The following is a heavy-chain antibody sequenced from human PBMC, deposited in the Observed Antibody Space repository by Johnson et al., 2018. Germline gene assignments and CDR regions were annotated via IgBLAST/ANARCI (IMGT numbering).Heavy chain of an antibody. Sequence: VQLVESGGGLVQXGGSLRLSCAASGFTFSSYWMSWVRQAPGKGLEWVANIKQDGSEKYYVDSVKGRFTISRDNAKNSMYLQMNSLVAEDTALYYCAKAQLYSSSSVVAFDIWGQGTMVTVSS. CDR2: IKQDGSEK. J-gene: IGHJ3*02. CDR3: AKAQLYSSSSVVAFDI. CDR1: GFTFSSYW. D-gene: IGHD6-6*01. V-gene: IGHV3-7*03.